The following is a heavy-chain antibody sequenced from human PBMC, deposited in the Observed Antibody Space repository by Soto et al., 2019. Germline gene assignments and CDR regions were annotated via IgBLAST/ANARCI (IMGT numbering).Heavy chain of an antibody. V-gene: IGHV4-59*01. Sequence: QVQLQESGPGLVKPSETLSLTCTVSGGSISSYYWSWIRQPPGKGLEWIGYIYYSGSTNYNPSLKSRVTITVDTSKNHFSLKLSSVTAADTAVYYCAREIPRGYSGYDQYYFDYWGQGTLVTVSS. CDR2: IYYSGST. CDR1: GGSISSYY. CDR3: AREIPRGYSGYDQYYFDY. D-gene: IGHD5-12*01. J-gene: IGHJ4*02.